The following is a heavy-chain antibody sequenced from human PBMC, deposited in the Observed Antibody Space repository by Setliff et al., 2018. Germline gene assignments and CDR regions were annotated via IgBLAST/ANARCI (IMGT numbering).Heavy chain of an antibody. CDR1: GYTFTRYG. CDR2: ISVYNSNT. Sequence: ASVKVSCKASGYTFTRYGISWVRQAPGQGLEWMGWISVYNSNTNYAEKLRGRVTMTTDTSTSTAYMELTGLGADDTAIYFCARELRIPPGIGGDDAFDIWGQGTAVTVSS. V-gene: IGHV1-18*01. CDR3: ARELRIPPGIGGDDAFDI. J-gene: IGHJ3*02. D-gene: IGHD3-16*01.